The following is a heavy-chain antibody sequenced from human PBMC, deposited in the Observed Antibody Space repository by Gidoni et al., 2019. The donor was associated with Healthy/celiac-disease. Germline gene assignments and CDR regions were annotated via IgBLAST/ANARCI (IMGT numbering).Heavy chain of an antibody. D-gene: IGHD6-13*01. J-gene: IGHJ4*02. CDR2: SSGSGGST. CDR3: AKEAVAAAGNDYFDY. CDR1: GFTFSSYA. Sequence: EVQLLESGGGLVQPGGSLRLSCSASGFTFSSYAMSWVRQAPGKVLDWVSASSGSGGSTYYADSVKGRFTISRDNSKNTLYLQMNSLRAEDTAVYYCAKEAVAAAGNDYFDYWGQGTLVTVSS. V-gene: IGHV3-23*01.